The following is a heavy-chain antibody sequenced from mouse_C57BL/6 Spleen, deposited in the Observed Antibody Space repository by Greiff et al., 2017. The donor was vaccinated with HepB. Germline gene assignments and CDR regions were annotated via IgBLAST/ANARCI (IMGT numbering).Heavy chain of an antibody. D-gene: IGHD1-1*01. CDR2: IDPSDSYT. CDR1: GYTFTSYW. J-gene: IGHJ3*01. V-gene: IGHV1-69*01. Sequence: QVQLKQSGAELVMPGASVKLSCKASGYTFTSYWMHWVKQRPGQGLEWIGEIDPSDSYTNYNQKFKGKSTLTVDKSSSTAYSQLSSLTSEDSAVYYCARSITTVVESSWFAYWGQGTLVTVSA. CDR3: ARSITTVVESSWFAY.